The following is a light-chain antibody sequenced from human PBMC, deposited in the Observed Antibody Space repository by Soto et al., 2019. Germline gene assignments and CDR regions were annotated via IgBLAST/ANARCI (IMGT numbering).Light chain of an antibody. CDR3: HQYNNWPPWT. J-gene: IGKJ1*01. Sequence: EIVMTQSPATLSVSPGERATLSCRASRSVSSNLAWYQQKPGQAPRLLIYGASTRATGIPARFSGSGSGTEFTLTISSLQSEGYAVYYCHQYNNWPPWTFGQGTKVDIK. CDR2: GAS. CDR1: RSVSSN. V-gene: IGKV3-15*01.